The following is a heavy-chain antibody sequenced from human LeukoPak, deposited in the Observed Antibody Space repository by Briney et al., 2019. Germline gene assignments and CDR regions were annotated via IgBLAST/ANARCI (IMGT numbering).Heavy chain of an antibody. D-gene: IGHD3-10*01. Sequence: GRSVRLSCAASGFTFSSYGMHWVRQAPGKGLEWVAVISDDGSNKYYADSVKGRFTISRDDSKNTLYLQMNSLRAEDTAVYYCARDNAHGQELLWFGELDGNWFDPWGQGTLVTVSS. CDR2: ISDDGSNK. CDR1: GFTFSSYG. CDR3: ARDNAHGQELLWFGELDGNWFDP. J-gene: IGHJ5*02. V-gene: IGHV3-30-3*01.